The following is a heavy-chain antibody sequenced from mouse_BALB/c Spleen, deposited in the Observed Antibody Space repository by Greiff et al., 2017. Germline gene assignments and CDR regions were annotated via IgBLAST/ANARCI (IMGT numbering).Heavy chain of an antibody. CDR3: ARGDYGSSYAMDY. D-gene: IGHD1-1*01. J-gene: IGHJ4*01. CDR2: INPSTGYT. V-gene: IGHV1-7*01. CDR1: GYTFTSYW. Sequence: QVQLKESGAELAKPGASVKMSCKASGYTFTSYWMHWVKQRPGQGLEWIGYINPSTGYTEYNQKFKDKATLTADKSSSTAYMQLSSLTSEDSAVYYCARGDYGSSYAMDYWGQGTSVTVSS.